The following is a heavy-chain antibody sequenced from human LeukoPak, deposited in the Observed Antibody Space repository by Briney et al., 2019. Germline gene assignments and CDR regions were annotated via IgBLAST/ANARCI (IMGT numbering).Heavy chain of an antibody. CDR2: IKQDGSEK. CDR1: GFTFSSYW. J-gene: IGHJ4*02. CDR3: ARDLRALKC. V-gene: IGHV3-7*01. D-gene: IGHD4-17*01. Sequence: GGSLSLSCAASGFTFSSYWMSCVRQAPGKGLEWGANIKQDGSEKYDVDSVKGRFTISRYNAQNSLYLQMNSLRAEDTAVYYCARDLRALKCWGQGTLVSVSS.